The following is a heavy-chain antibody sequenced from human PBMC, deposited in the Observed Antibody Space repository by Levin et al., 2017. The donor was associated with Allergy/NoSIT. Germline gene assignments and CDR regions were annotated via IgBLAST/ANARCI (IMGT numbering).Heavy chain of an antibody. CDR3: ARGGRAVGMY. CDR1: GFTFSSYD. CDR2: IGTAGDT. D-gene: IGHD1-26*01. J-gene: IGHJ4*02. Sequence: GESLKISCAASGFTFSSYDMHWVRQATGKGLEWVSAIGTAGDTYYPGSVKGRFTISRENAKNSLYLQMNSLRAGDTAVYYCARGGRAVGMYWGQGTLVTVSS. V-gene: IGHV3-13*04.